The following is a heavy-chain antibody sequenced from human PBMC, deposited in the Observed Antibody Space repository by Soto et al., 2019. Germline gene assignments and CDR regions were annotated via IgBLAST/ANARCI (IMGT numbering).Heavy chain of an antibody. CDR2: ISGSGGST. D-gene: IGHD2-15*01. J-gene: IGHJ4*02. Sequence: EVQLLESEGGLVQPGGSLRLSCAASGFTFSSDAMSWVRQAPGKGLEWVSAISGSGGSTYYADSVKGRFTISRDNSKNTLYLQMKSLRAEDTAVYYCAIIGVVVVAATPEYWGQGTLVTVSS. V-gene: IGHV3-23*01. CDR3: AIIGVVVVAATPEY. CDR1: GFTFSSDA.